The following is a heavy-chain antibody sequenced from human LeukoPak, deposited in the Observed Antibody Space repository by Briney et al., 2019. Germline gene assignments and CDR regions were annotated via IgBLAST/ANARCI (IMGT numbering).Heavy chain of an antibody. V-gene: IGHV3-23*01. Sequence: PGGSLTLSCTASKFPFSNYAKSWVRQAPGKGLEWVSVISGSGGSTYYADSVNGRFTISRDNSKDTLFRQMNSLRTEDTAVYYCAKRSKSLVGYLDYWGREPWSPAP. J-gene: IGHJ4*02. CDR3: AKRSKSLVGYLDY. CDR2: ISGSGGST. CDR1: KFPFSNYA. D-gene: IGHD3-22*01.